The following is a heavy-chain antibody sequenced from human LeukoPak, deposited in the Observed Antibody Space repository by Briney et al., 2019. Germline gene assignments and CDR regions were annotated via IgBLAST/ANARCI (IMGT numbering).Heavy chain of an antibody. CDR2: IYTSGST. V-gene: IGHV4-61*02. CDR3: ATLTMVRGVIVDY. CDR1: GGSISSGSYY. Sequence: PSQTLSLTCTVSGGSISSGSYYWSWIRQPAGKGLEWIGRIYTSGSTNYNPSLKSRVTISVDTSKNQFSLKLSSVTAADTAVYYCATLTMVRGVIVDYWGQGTLVTVSS. J-gene: IGHJ4*02. D-gene: IGHD3-10*01.